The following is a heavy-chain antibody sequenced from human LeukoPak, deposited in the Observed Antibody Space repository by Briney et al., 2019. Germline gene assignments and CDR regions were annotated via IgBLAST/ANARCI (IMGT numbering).Heavy chain of an antibody. CDR1: GFTFSNSA. V-gene: IGHV3-23*01. J-gene: IGHJ3*02. CDR3: ARDTAYDSSGDDAFDI. CDR2: ISRSGGST. Sequence: GGSLRLSCAASGFTFSNSAMSWVRQAPGKGLEWVSGISRSGGSTEYADSVRGRFTISRDNSKNTLYLQMNSLRAEDTAVYYCARDTAYDSSGDDAFDIWGQGTMVTVSS. D-gene: IGHD3-22*01.